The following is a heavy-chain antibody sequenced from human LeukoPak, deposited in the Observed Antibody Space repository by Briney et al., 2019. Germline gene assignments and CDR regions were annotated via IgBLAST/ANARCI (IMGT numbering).Heavy chain of an antibody. CDR3: ARSSNYYDSSGSGY. Sequence: SETLSLTCTVSGGSISSYYWSWLRQPPGKGLEWIGYIYYSGSTNYNPSLTSRDTISVDTSKNQFSLKLSSVTAADTAVYYCARSSNYYDSSGSGYWGQGTLVTVSS. CDR1: GGSISSYY. V-gene: IGHV4-59*01. J-gene: IGHJ4*02. CDR2: IYYSGST. D-gene: IGHD3-22*01.